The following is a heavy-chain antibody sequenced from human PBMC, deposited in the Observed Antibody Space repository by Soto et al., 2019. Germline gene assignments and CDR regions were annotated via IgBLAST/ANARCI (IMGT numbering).Heavy chain of an antibody. CDR2: INHSGST. V-gene: IGHV4-34*01. CDR1: GGSFSGYY. Sequence: QVQLQQWGAGLLKPSETLSLTCAVYGGSFSGYYWSWIRQPPGKGLEWIGEINHSGSTNYNPSLKSRVTISVDTSKNQFSLKLSSVTAADTAVYYCARGRINSSSSVNNDYWGQGTLVTVSS. CDR3: ARGRINSSSSVNNDY. D-gene: IGHD6-6*01. J-gene: IGHJ4*02.